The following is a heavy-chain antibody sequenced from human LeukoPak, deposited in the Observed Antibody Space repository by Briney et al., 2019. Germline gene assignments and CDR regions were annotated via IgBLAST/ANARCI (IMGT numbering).Heavy chain of an antibody. CDR2: ISSSGSTI. D-gene: IGHD3-10*02. CDR3: ARAGRKSRGVDLVRKKETGYYYYMDV. J-gene: IGHJ6*03. V-gene: IGHV3-48*04. CDR1: GFTFSSYW. Sequence: GGSLRLSCAASGFTFSSYWMSWVRQAPGKELEWVSYISSSGSTIYYADSVKGRFTISRDNAKNSLYLQMNSLRAEDTAVYYCARAGRKSRGVDLVRKKETGYYYYMDVWGKGTTVTVSS.